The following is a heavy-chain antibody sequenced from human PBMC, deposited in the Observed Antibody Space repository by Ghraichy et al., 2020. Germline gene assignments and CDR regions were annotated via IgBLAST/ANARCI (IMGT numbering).Heavy chain of an antibody. J-gene: IGHJ4*02. CDR3: ARQRGSGGYFDY. CDR1: GFTFSSYS. Sequence: GGSLRLSCAASGFTFSSYSMNWVHQAPGKGLEWVSSISSSSSYIYYADSVKGRFTISRDNAKNSLYLQMNSLRAEDTAVYYCARQRGSGGYFDYGGQGTLVTVSS. D-gene: IGHD3-3*01. V-gene: IGHV3-21*01. CDR2: ISSSSSYI.